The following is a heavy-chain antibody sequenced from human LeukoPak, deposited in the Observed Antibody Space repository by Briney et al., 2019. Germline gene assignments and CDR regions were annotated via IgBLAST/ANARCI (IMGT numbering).Heavy chain of an antibody. D-gene: IGHD2-2*01. Sequence: PSETLSLTCTVSGGSISSSSHYWGWIRQPPGKGLEWIGSVYYTGSTYYNPSLKSRVTISVDTSKNKFSLKLSSVTAADTGVYYCARRGYCSSTSCYGFDYWGKGTLVTVSS. CDR2: VYYTGST. CDR1: GGSISSSSHY. J-gene: IGHJ4*02. CDR3: ARRGYCSSTSCYGFDY. V-gene: IGHV4-39*01.